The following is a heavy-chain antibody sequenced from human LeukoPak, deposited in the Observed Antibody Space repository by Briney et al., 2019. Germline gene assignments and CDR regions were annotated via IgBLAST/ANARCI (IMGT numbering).Heavy chain of an antibody. V-gene: IGHV3-48*03. CDR2: ISSSGSTI. J-gene: IGHJ6*04. CDR1: GFTFRSYE. CDR3: AELGITMIGGV. D-gene: IGHD3-10*02. Sequence: PGGSLRLSCAASGFTFRSYEMNRVRQAPGKGLEWVSYISSSGSTIYYADSVKGRFTISRDNAKNSLYLQMNSLRTEDTAVYYCAELGITMIGGVWGKGTTVTISS.